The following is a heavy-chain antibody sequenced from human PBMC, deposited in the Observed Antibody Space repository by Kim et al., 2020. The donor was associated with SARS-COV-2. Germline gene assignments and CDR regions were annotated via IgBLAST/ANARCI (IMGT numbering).Heavy chain of an antibody. V-gene: IGHV1-69*13. J-gene: IGHJ4*02. Sequence: SVKVSCKASGGTFSSYAISWVRQAPGQGLEWMGGIIPIFGTANYAQKFQGRVTITADESTSTAYMELSSLRSEDTAVYYCARDILGYCSSTSCYYFDYWGQGTLVTVSS. CDR3: ARDILGYCSSTSCYYFDY. CDR2: IIPIFGTA. CDR1: GGTFSSYA. D-gene: IGHD2-2*01.